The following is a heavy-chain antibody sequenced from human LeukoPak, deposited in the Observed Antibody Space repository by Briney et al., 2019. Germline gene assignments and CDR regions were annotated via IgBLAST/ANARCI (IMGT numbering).Heavy chain of an antibody. CDR3: ARCPEHDFWSGYYNHYYYMDV. CDR2: IYYSGST. CDR1: GGFIDNYY. V-gene: IGHV4-59*01. D-gene: IGHD3-3*01. J-gene: IGHJ6*03. Sequence: PSETLSLTCTVSGGFIDNYYWSWIRQPPGKGLEWIGYIYYSGSTNYNPSLKSRVTISVDTSKNQFSLKLSSVTAADTAVYYCARCPEHDFWSGYYNHYYYMDVWGKGTTVTVSS.